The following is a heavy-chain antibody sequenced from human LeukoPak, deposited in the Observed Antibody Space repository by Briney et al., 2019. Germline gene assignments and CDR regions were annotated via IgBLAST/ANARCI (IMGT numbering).Heavy chain of an antibody. J-gene: IGHJ4*02. Sequence: PGGSLRLSCAASGFTFSSYSMNWVRQAPGKGLEWVSSISSSSYIYYADSVKGRFTISRDNAKNSLYLQMNSLRAEDTAVYYCARDIIAARYDYWGQGTLVTVSS. V-gene: IGHV3-21*01. D-gene: IGHD6-6*01. CDR1: GFTFSSYS. CDR2: ISSSSYI. CDR3: ARDIIAARYDY.